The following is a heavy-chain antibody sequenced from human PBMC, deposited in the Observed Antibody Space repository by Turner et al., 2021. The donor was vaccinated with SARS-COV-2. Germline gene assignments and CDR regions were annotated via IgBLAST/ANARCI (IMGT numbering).Heavy chain of an antibody. J-gene: IGHJ3*02. Sequence: EVQLLESGGGLVQPGGSLRLSCAASGFTFSSYAMSWVRQAPGKGLEWVSAISGSGGSTYYADSVKGRFTISRDNSKNTLYLQMNSLRAEDTAVYYCASATRGVTYYYSAFDIWGQGTMVTVSS. CDR2: ISGSGGST. CDR1: GFTFSSYA. CDR3: ASATRGVTYYYSAFDI. V-gene: IGHV3-23*01. D-gene: IGHD1-26*01.